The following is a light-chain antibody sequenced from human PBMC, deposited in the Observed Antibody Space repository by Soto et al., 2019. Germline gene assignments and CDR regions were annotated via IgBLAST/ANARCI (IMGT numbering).Light chain of an antibody. Sequence: EIVMTQSPATPSVSPGERATLSCRASQSVSSNLAWHQQKPGQAPRLLIYGASTRATGIPARFSGSGSGTEFTLTISSLQSEDFAVYYCQQYNNWPPWTFGQGTKVEIK. V-gene: IGKV3-15*01. CDR2: GAS. CDR3: QQYNNWPPWT. J-gene: IGKJ1*01. CDR1: QSVSSN.